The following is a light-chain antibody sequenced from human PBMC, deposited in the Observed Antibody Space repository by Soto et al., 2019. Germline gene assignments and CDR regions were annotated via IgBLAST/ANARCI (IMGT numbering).Light chain of an antibody. CDR1: QSLSGL. Sequence: DIHMTQSPSTLSASVGDRVTITCRASQSLSGLLAWYQQKPGKAPKVLIYKASNLESGVPSRFSGSGSGTEFTLTISSLQPDDFATYCCQHYFDYPLTYGGGTKVEIK. J-gene: IGKJ4*01. CDR2: KAS. CDR3: QHYFDYPLT. V-gene: IGKV1-5*03.